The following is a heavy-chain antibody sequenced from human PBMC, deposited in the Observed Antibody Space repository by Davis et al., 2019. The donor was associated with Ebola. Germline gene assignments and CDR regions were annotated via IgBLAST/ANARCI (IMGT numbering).Heavy chain of an antibody. CDR3: ATLRRTITGMDDGFDI. J-gene: IGHJ3*02. CDR2: IYPGDSDT. Sequence: GESLKISCTDSGDSFTSHWIGWVRQMPGKGLEWMGSIYPGDSDTRYSPSFRGQVTISADRSIKTAFLQWSSLKASDTAMYYCATLRRTITGMDDGFDIWGQGTMVTVSS. V-gene: IGHV5-51*01. CDR1: GDSFTSHW. D-gene: IGHD1-20*01.